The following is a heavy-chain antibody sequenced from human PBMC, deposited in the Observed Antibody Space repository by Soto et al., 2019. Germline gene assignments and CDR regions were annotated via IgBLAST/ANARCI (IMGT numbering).Heavy chain of an antibody. J-gene: IGHJ6*02. CDR2: INPNSGGT. CDR1: GYTFTGYY. D-gene: IGHD3-3*01. V-gene: IGHV1-2*04. Sequence: ASVKVSCKASGYTFTGYYTHWVRQAPGQGLEWMGWINPNSGGTNYAQKFQGWVTMTRDTSISTAYMELSRLRSDDTAVYYCARARLEQKGIFGVVRYGMDVWGQGTTVTVSS. CDR3: ARARLEQKGIFGVVRYGMDV.